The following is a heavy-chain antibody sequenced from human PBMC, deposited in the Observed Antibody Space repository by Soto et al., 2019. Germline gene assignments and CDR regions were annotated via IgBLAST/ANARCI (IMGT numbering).Heavy chain of an antibody. CDR3: ARGPPNWGFDY. CDR1: GYTFTSYA. CDR2: MSSNSGDT. V-gene: IGHV1-8*02. D-gene: IGHD7-27*01. J-gene: IGHJ4*02. Sequence: ASVKVSCKASGYTFTSYAMHWVRQAPGQGFEWMGWMSSNSGDTGYAQKFQGRVTMTRNTSIRTAYMELSSLRSEDTAIYYCARGPPNWGFDYWGQGTLVTVSS.